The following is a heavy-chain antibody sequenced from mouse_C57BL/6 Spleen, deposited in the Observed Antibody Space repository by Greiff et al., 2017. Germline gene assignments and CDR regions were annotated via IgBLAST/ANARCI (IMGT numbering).Heavy chain of an antibody. J-gene: IGHJ4*01. CDR1: GYAFSSAW. CDR2: IYPGDGDT. Sequence: VQGVESGPELVKPGASVKISCKASGYAFSSAWMNWVKQRPGKGLEWIGRIYPGDGDTNYNGKFKGKATLTADKSSSTAYMQLSSLTSEDSAVYFCARGKGSNFAMDYWGQGTSVTVSS. CDR3: ARGKGSNFAMDY. V-gene: IGHV1-82*01.